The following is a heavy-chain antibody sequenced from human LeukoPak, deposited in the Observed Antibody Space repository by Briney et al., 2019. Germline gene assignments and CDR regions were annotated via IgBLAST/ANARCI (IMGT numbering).Heavy chain of an antibody. CDR1: GYTFTGYY. CDR3: ARDRIDTKGYSYGYYFDY. CDR2: INPNSGGT. V-gene: IGHV1-2*02. J-gene: IGHJ4*02. Sequence: ASVKVSCKASGYTFTGYYMHWVRQAPGQGLEWMGWINPNSGGTNYAQKFQGRVTMTRDTSISTAYMELSRLRSDDTAVYHCARDRIDTKGYSYGYYFDYWGQGTLVTVSS. D-gene: IGHD5-18*01.